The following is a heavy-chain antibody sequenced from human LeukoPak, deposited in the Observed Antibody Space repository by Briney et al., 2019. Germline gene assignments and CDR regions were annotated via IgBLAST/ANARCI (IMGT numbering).Heavy chain of an antibody. D-gene: IGHD2-21*02. J-gene: IGHJ6*03. CDR2: ISGSSSTR. Sequence: PGESLTLSCAASGFSFSSYSMNWVRQAPGKGLEWVSYISGSSSTRYYADSVKGRFTISRDSAQTSLYLQMNSLRAEDTAVYYCARDSPFCGGDCYSIYMDVWGRGTTVTVSS. CDR3: ARDSPFCGGDCYSIYMDV. CDR1: GFSFSSYS. V-gene: IGHV3-48*04.